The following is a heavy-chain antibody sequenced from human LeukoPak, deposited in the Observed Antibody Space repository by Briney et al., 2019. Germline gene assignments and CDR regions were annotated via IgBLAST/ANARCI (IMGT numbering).Heavy chain of an antibody. V-gene: IGHV4-4*07. CDR2: IYTSGST. Sequence: PSETLSLTCTVSGGSISSYYWSWIRQPAGKGLEWIGRIYTSGSTDYNPSLTSRVTMSVDTSKNQFSLRLNSVTAADTAVYYCARDSWYGSSSQWGHYYYYMDVWGKGTTVTVSS. CDR1: GGSISSYY. J-gene: IGHJ6*03. CDR3: ARDSWYGSSSQWGHYYYYMDV. D-gene: IGHD6-6*01.